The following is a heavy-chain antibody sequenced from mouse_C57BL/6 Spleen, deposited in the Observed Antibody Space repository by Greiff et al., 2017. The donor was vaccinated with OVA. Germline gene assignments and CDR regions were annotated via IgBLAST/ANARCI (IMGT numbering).Heavy chain of an antibody. J-gene: IGHJ3*01. CDR1: GYTFTDYY. Sequence: EVQLQQSGPVLVKPGASVKMSCKASGYTFTDYYMNWVKQSHGKSLEWIGVINPYNGGTSYNQKFKGKATLTVDKSSSTAYMELNSLTSEDSAVYYCARGGTDFAYWGQGTLVTVSA. V-gene: IGHV1-19*01. D-gene: IGHD3-3*01. CDR2: INPYNGGT. CDR3: ARGGTDFAY.